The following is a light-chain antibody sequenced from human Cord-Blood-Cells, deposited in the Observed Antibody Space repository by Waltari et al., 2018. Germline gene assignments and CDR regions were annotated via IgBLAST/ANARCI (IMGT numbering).Light chain of an antibody. Sequence: QSALPQPASVYGSAIQPITISCTRTSSAVGGYNYVSWYPRPPGKAPKLLIYDVSNRPSGVSNRFSGSKSGNTASLTISGLQAEDEADYYCSSYTSSSTLVFGTGTKVTVL. CDR1: SSAVGGYNY. J-gene: IGLJ1*01. V-gene: IGLV2-14*01. CDR3: SSYTSSSTLV. CDR2: DVS.